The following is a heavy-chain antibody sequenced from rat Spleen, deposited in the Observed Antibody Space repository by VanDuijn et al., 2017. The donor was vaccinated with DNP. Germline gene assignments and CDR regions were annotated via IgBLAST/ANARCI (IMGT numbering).Heavy chain of an antibody. Sequence: EVQLVESGGGLVQPGRSLKLSCAAPGFTFSQFGMHWIRQAPTKGLEWVATISPSGDTTFYRDSVKGRFTISRDNAKSTLYLQMDSLRSEDTATYYCATGPITTFAYWGQGTLVTVSS. D-gene: IGHD1-10*01. J-gene: IGHJ3*01. CDR3: ATGPITTFAY. CDR1: GFTFSQFG. CDR2: ISPSGDTT. V-gene: IGHV5-19*01.